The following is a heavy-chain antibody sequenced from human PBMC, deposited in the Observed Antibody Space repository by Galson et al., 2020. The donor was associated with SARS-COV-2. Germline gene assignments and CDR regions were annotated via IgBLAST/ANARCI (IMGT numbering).Heavy chain of an antibody. CDR3: TTLTISHMPEPITATTL. V-gene: IGHV3-15*01. CDR2: IKSKSDGGTT. CDR1: GFTFTNAW. Sequence: GGSLRLSCAASGFTFTNAWMTWVRQAPGKGLEWVGRIKSKSDGGTTDYAAPVQGRFTISRDEPKNTQYSQMNSLKTEDTAVYYCTTLTISHMPEPITATTLWSQGTRVTVSS. J-gene: IGHJ4*02. D-gene: IGHD1-20*01.